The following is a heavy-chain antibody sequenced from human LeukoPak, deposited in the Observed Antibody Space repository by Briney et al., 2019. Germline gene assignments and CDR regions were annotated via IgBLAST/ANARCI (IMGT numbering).Heavy chain of an antibody. CDR2: IYSGGAI. CDR1: GFIVSTNY. J-gene: IGHJ4*02. V-gene: IGHV3-53*01. CDR3: ARGHSSGNPDPFDY. D-gene: IGHD6-19*01. Sequence: PGRSLRLSCAASGFIVSTNYMSWVRQAPGKGLEWVSVIYSGGAIHYADSVKGRFTISRDNSKNTLHLQMNSLRAEDTAMYYCARGHSSGNPDPFDYRGQGTLVIVSS.